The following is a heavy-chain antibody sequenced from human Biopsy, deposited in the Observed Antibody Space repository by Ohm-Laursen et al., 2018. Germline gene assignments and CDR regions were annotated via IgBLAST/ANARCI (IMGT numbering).Heavy chain of an antibody. Sequence: SLRLSCAASGFTFDDYAMHWVRQAPGKGLEWVSTISGSGQRTYYAESEKGWLTISRDNFKNIVYLQMNSLRAEDTAIYYCVKDIRIVALGAFDIWGQGTMVSVSS. D-gene: IGHD5-12*01. CDR1: GFTFDDYA. CDR2: ISGSGQRT. V-gene: IGHV3-23*01. J-gene: IGHJ3*02. CDR3: VKDIRIVALGAFDI.